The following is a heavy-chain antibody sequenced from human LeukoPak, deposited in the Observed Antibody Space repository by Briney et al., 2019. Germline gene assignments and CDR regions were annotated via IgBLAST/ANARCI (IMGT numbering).Heavy chain of an antibody. CDR2: IYPADSDS. Sequence: GASLKISCKGSGYSFTSYWIGWVRQMPGKGLERMGTIYPADSDSRYSPSFQGQVTITADKSISTAYLQWSSLKASDTAMYYCARQDCSSTSCDFWSGYYVYNWFDPWGQGTLVTVSS. CDR3: ARQDCSSTSCDFWSGYYVYNWFDP. CDR1: GYSFTSYW. D-gene: IGHD3-3*01. V-gene: IGHV5-51*01. J-gene: IGHJ5*02.